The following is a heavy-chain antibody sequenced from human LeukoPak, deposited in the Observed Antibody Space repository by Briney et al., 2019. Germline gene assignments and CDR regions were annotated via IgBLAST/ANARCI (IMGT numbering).Heavy chain of an antibody. CDR2: IYSGGST. J-gene: IGHJ4*02. CDR3: ARDCYTTGCD. Sequence: GGSLRLSCAASGFTVSSTYMSWVRQTPGKGLEWLSVIYSGGSTYYIDSVKGRFTTSRDNSKNTLYLQMNSLRVEDTAVYYCARDCYTTGCDWGRGTLVPVSS. CDR1: GFTVSSTY. V-gene: IGHV3-66*01. D-gene: IGHD3-16*02.